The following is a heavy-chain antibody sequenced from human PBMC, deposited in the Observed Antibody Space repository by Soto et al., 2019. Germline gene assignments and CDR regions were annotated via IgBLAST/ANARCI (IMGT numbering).Heavy chain of an antibody. CDR2: IYHSGST. V-gene: IGHV4-4*02. CDR3: ARGWGIAAAGSDS. D-gene: IGHD6-13*01. CDR1: GGSISSSNR. J-gene: IGHJ4*02. Sequence: XETLSLTCTVSGGSISSSNRWSWVRQPPGKGLEWIGEIYHSGSTNYNPSLKSRVTISVDKSKNQFSLKLNSVTAADTAVYYCARGWGIAAAGSDSWGQGTLVTVSS.